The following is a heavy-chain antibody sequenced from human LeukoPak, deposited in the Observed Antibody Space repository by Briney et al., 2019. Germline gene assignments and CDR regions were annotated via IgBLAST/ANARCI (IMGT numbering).Heavy chain of an antibody. J-gene: IGHJ1*01. CDR1: GLTFKNCN. CDR3: ATVQLTDSWSLEYFQH. V-gene: IGHV3-48*03. Sequence: GGSLRLSCSTSGLTFKNCNMNWVRQAPGKGLEWVSYITNSGTTKYCADSVKGRFTISRDNAKNSLYLQMSSLRVEDTAVYYCATVQLTDSWSLEYFQHWGQGTLVTVSS. CDR2: ITNSGTTK. D-gene: IGHD1-14*01.